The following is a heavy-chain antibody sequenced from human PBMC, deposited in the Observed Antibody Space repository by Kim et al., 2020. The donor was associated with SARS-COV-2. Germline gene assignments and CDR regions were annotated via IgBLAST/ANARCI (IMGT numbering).Heavy chain of an antibody. CDR2: TYYRSKSYS. CDR3: ARGSGTGYDHFDY. J-gene: IGHJ4*02. V-gene: IGHV6-1*01. D-gene: IGHD5-12*01. CDR1: GDSVSSGGVA. Sequence: SQTLSLTCAISGDSVSSGGVAWNWIGQSPSRGLEWLGRTYYRSKSYSDYALSVRSRITISPDTSKNHFSLQLNPVTPEDTAVYYCARGSGTGYDHFDYWGQGTLVTVSS.